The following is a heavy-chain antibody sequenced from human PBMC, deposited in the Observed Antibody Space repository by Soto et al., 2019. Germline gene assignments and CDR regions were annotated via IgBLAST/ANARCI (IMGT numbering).Heavy chain of an antibody. J-gene: IGHJ6*02. CDR2: ISGSGGST. D-gene: IGHD2-2*01. Sequence: LRLSCAASGFTFSSYAMSWARQAPGKGLEWVSAISGSGGSTYYADSVKGRFTISRDNSKNTLYLQMNSLRAEDTAVYYCAKDLLGYCSSTSCYVYYYYGMDVWGQGTTVTVSS. V-gene: IGHV3-23*01. CDR1: GFTFSSYA. CDR3: AKDLLGYCSSTSCYVYYYYGMDV.